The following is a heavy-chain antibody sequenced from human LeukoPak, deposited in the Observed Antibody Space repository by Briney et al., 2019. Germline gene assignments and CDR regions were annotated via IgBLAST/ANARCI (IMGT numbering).Heavy chain of an antibody. Sequence: PGGSLRLSCAASGFTFDDYGMSWVRQAPGKGLEWVSAISGSGGSTYYADSVKGRFTISRDNSKNTLYLQMNSLRAEDTAVYDCAKEEDYYDSSGFDYWGQGTLVTVSS. D-gene: IGHD3-22*01. CDR3: AKEEDYYDSSGFDY. V-gene: IGHV3-23*01. CDR2: ISGSGGST. J-gene: IGHJ4*02. CDR1: GFTFDDYG.